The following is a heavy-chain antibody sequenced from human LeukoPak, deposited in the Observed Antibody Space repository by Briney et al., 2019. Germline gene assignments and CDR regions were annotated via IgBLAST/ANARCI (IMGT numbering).Heavy chain of an antibody. CDR1: GYTFSGYY. CDR2: INPKSGGT. CDR3: ARAGDGYNPPAFDY. D-gene: IGHD5-24*01. J-gene: IGHJ4*02. V-gene: IGHV1-2*02. Sequence: ASVKVSCKATGYTFSGYYIRWVRQAPGQGLEWMGWINPKSGGTNFAQKFQGRFTMTRDTSISTAYMELSKLRPDDTAVYYCARAGDGYNPPAFDYWGQGTLVTVSS.